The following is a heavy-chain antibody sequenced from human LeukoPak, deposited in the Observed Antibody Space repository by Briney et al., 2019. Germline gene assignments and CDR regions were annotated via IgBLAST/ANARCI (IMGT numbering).Heavy chain of an antibody. CDR1: GFTFSDYY. V-gene: IGHV3-11*01. J-gene: IGHJ4*02. D-gene: IGHD6-19*01. Sequence: GGSLRLSCAASGFTFSDYYLSWIRQAPGKELEWVSYISSSSSTIYYADSVKGRFTISRDNAKNSLYLQTNSLRAEDMVVYYCARDHFIAVAFPFDYWGQGTLVTVSS. CDR3: ARDHFIAVAFPFDY. CDR2: ISSSSSTI.